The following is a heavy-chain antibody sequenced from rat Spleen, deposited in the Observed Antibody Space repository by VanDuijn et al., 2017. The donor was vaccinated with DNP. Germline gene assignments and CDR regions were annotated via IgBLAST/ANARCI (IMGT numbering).Heavy chain of an antibody. CDR2: MSPTTRSS. D-gene: IGHD1-2*01. CDR3: TRGGAAAY. J-gene: IGHJ3*01. V-gene: IGHV5-27*01. CDR1: GFTFSDYY. Sequence: EVRLVESGGGLVQPGRSLKLSCAASGFTFSDYYMAWVRQAPTKGLEWVACMSPTTRSSYYRDSVRGRFTVSRDDATSTLYRQMDSLRSEDTATYYCTRGGAAAYWGQGTLVTVSS.